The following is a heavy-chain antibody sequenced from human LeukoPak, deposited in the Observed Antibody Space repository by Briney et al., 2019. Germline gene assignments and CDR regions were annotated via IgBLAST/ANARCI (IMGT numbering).Heavy chain of an antibody. Sequence: ETLSLTCGVYGGSFSGYYWNWIRQAPGKGLEWVANIKQDGSEKYYVDSVKGRFTISRYNAKNSLYLQMNSLRAEDTAVYYCASSMTYCSGGSCYLLDYWGQGTLVTVSS. CDR3: ASSMTYCSGGSCYLLDY. V-gene: IGHV3-7*01. CDR1: GGSFSGYY. D-gene: IGHD2-15*01. CDR2: IKQDGSEK. J-gene: IGHJ4*02.